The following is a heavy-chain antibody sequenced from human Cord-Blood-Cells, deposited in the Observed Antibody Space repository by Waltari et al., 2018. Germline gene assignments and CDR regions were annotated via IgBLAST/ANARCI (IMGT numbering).Heavy chain of an antibody. CDR1: GDSVSSNSAA. Sequence: VQLQQSGPGLVKPSQTLSLTCAISGDSVSSNSAAWNWIRQSPSRGLEWLGRTYYRSKWYNDYAVSVKSRITINPDTSKNQFSLQLNSVTPEDTAVYYCARDHCSSTSCYNYWYFDLWGRGTLVTVSS. D-gene: IGHD2-2*02. CDR3: ARDHCSSTSCYNYWYFDL. J-gene: IGHJ2*01. CDR2: TYYRSKWYN. V-gene: IGHV6-1*01.